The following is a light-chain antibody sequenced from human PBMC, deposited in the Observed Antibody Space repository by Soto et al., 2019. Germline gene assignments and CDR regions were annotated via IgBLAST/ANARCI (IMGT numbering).Light chain of an antibody. CDR3: SSFTSRATFNYV. Sequence: QSVLTQPASVSGSPGQSITISCTGTSSDVGAYNYISWYQQYPGTAPKIIIYEVSSRPSGFSHRFSGSKSGNTASLTISGLQPEDEAEYYCSSFTSRATFNYVFGTGTKLTVL. CDR2: EVS. J-gene: IGLJ1*01. V-gene: IGLV2-14*01. CDR1: SSDVGAYNY.